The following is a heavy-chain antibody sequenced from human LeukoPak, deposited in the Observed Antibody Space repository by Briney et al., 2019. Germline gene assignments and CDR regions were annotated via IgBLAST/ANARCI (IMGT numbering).Heavy chain of an antibody. Sequence: GGSLRLSCAASGFTVSSNYMSWVRQAPGKGLEWVSVIYSGGSTYYTDSVKGRFTISRDNSKNTLYLQMNSLRAEDTAVYYCARGMVTDYYYGMDVWGQGTTVTVSS. CDR1: GFTVSSNY. CDR2: IYSGGST. J-gene: IGHJ6*02. V-gene: IGHV3-66*01. D-gene: IGHD5-18*01. CDR3: ARGMVTDYYYGMDV.